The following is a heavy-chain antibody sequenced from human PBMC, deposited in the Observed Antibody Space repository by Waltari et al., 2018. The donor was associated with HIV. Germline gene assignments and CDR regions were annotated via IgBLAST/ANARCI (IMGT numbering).Heavy chain of an antibody. CDR3: ARDHYYGSSGYYSDY. J-gene: IGHJ4*02. D-gene: IGHD3-22*01. V-gene: IGHV1-18*03. CDR2: ISGYNGET. Sequence: QVHLVQSGAELRKPGASVTVSCKASGYNFTNYGITWVRQAPGQGLEWMGWISGYNGETKESQKVRGRVTMTTDTSTSTAYLEMGSLRFDDMAVYYCARDHYYGSSGYYSDYWGQGTLVTVSS. CDR1: GYNFTNYG.